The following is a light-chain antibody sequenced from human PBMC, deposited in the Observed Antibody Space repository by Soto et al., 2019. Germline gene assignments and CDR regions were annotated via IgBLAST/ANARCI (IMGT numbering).Light chain of an antibody. V-gene: IGKV3-15*01. CDR3: QQYSSWPPIT. CDR2: GAS. Sequence: EIVMTQSPATLSVSPGERATLSCRASQSVSSNLAWYQQKPGQTPRLLIYGASTRATGIPARFSGSGSGTEFTLTISSLQSEDFAVYYCQQYSSWPPITFGQGTKVEIK. CDR1: QSVSSN. J-gene: IGKJ2*01.